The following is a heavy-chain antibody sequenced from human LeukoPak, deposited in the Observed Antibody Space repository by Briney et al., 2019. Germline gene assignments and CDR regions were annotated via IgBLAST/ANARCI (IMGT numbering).Heavy chain of an antibody. Sequence: GGSLRLSCAASGFTFSTYSMNWVRQAPGKGLEWVSYISGSSSTVYYADSVKGRFTISRDNANNSLYLQMNSPRAEDTAVYYCARLRLGDGGDYWGQGTLVTVSS. D-gene: IGHD3-16*01. CDR1: GFTFSTYS. CDR3: ARLRLGDGGDY. J-gene: IGHJ4*02. CDR2: ISGSSSTV. V-gene: IGHV3-48*01.